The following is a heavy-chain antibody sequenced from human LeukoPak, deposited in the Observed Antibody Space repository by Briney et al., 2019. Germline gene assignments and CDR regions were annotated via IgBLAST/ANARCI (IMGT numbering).Heavy chain of an antibody. J-gene: IGHJ4*02. CDR3: AIVRMCCTNGVCYVRFVY. D-gene: IGHD2-8*01. V-gene: IGHV4-34*01. CDR2: INHGGGT. Sequence: SGNLSLTCAEYGGSFCAYYWSSSRHPLRKGLEWIGEINHGGGTNYNPPLKSRVTISVDTSKNQFSLKLNSMTAAATAVYYCAIVRMCCTNGVCYVRFVYWGQGTLVTVPS. CDR1: GGSFCAYY.